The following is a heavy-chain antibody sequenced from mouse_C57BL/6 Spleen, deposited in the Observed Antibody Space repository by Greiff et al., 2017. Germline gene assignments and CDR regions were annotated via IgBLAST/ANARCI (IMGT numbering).Heavy chain of an antibody. V-gene: IGHV1-85*01. CDR1: GYTFTSYD. D-gene: IGHD4-1*01. CDR2: IYPRGGSA. J-gene: IGHJ1*03. CDR3: ARCRNWDWYFDV. Sequence: QVQLQQSGPELVKPGASVTLSCKASGYTFTSYDVNWVKQRPGQGLEWIGWIYPRGGSAKYTEKFTGRGTLTVDKSSSTAYMELHRRTSEDSAVYVCARCRNWDWYFDVWGTGTTVTVSS.